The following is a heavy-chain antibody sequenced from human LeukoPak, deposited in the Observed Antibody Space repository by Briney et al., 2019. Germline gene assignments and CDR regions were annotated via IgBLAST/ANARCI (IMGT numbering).Heavy chain of an antibody. D-gene: IGHD6-13*01. CDR1: GFTFSSYA. J-gene: IGHJ4*02. CDR3: ATGGSSWYYFDY. Sequence: QSGGSLRLSCAASGFTFSSYAMSWVRQAPGKGLEWVSAISGSGGSTYYADSVKGRFTISRDNSKNTLYLQMNSLRAEDTAVYYCATGGSSWYYFDYWGQGTLVTVSS. CDR2: ISGSGGST. V-gene: IGHV3-23*01.